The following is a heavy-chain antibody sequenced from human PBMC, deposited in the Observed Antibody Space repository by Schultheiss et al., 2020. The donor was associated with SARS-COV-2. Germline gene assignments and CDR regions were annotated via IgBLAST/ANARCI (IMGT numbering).Heavy chain of an antibody. D-gene: IGHD1-26*01. CDR1: GSYY. CDR2: IYYSGST. Sequence: SQTLSLTCTVSGSYYWAWIRQPPGKGLEWIGSIYYSGSTYYNPSLKSRVTISVDTSKNQFSLKLSSVTAADTAVYYCARLTPEWELLNFDYWGQGTLVTVSS. V-gene: IGHV4-39*01. CDR3: ARLTPEWELLNFDY. J-gene: IGHJ4*02.